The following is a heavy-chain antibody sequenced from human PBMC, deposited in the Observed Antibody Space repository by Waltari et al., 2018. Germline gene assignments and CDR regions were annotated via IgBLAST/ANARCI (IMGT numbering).Heavy chain of an antibody. Sequence: VQLQESGPGLVKPSQTLSLTCTVSGGSISSGSYYWSWIRQPAGKGLEWIGRIYTSGSTNYNPSLKSRVTISVDTSKNQFSLKLSSVTAADTAVYYCARRQPGRGDYFDYWGQGTLVTVSS. CDR3: ARRQPGRGDYFDY. J-gene: IGHJ4*02. D-gene: IGHD1-26*01. CDR2: IYTSGST. V-gene: IGHV4-61*02. CDR1: GGSISSGSYY.